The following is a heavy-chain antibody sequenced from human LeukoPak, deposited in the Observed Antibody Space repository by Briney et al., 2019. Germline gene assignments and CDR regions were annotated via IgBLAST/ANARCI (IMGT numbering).Heavy chain of an antibody. V-gene: IGHV4-39*07. CDR2: IYYSGTA. Sequence: SETLSLTCTVSGGSISSSSYYWGWIRQPPGTGLEWIGSIYYSGTAYYNPSLKSRVTISVGTSKNQFSLKLSSVTAADTAVYYCARVDYGSGSSYYFDYWGQGTLVTVSS. D-gene: IGHD3-10*01. CDR3: ARVDYGSGSSYYFDY. J-gene: IGHJ4*02. CDR1: GGSISSSSYY.